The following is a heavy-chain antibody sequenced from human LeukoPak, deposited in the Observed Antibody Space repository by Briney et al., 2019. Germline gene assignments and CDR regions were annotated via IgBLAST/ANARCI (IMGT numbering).Heavy chain of an antibody. J-gene: IGHJ4*02. Sequence: GGSLRLSCVASGFTVSSNYMSWVRQAPGKGLEWVSVIYSGGSTYYADSVKGRFTISRDNSKNTLYLQMNSLRAEDTAVYYCARGGSSGYYYFVHWGQGTLVAVSS. CDR2: IYSGGST. V-gene: IGHV3-66*01. CDR3: ARGGSSGYYYFVH. D-gene: IGHD3-22*01. CDR1: GFTVSSNY.